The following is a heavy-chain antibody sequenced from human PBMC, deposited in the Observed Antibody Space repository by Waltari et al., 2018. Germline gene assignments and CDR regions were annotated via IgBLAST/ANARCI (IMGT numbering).Heavy chain of an antibody. Sequence: EVQLVESGGGLVQPGGSMRLSCAASGFTLSSYSIKWGRQAPGNRLEWVSYISSSSSTIYYADSVKGRFTISRDNAKNSLYLQMNSLRAEDTAVYYCARLRTGGFDYWGQGTLVTVSS. CDR3: ARLRTGGFDY. J-gene: IGHJ4*02. CDR2: ISSSSSTI. V-gene: IGHV3-48*01. D-gene: IGHD3-10*01. CDR1: GFTLSSYS.